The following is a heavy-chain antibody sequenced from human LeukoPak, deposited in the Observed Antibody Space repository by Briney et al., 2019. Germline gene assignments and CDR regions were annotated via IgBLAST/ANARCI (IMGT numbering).Heavy chain of an antibody. CDR1: GFTFSSYA. V-gene: IGHV3-64D*09. CDR2: ISSNGGST. Sequence: HPGGSLRLSCSASGFTFSSYAMHWVRQAPGKGLEYVSAISSNGGSTYYADSVKGRFTISRDNSKNTLYLQMSSLRAEDTAVYYCVKWNVDTAMGDAFDIWGQGTMVTVSS. J-gene: IGHJ3*02. CDR3: VKWNVDTAMGDAFDI. D-gene: IGHD5-18*01.